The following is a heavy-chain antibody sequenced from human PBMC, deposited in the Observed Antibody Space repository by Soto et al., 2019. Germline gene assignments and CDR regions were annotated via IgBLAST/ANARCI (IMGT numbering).Heavy chain of an antibody. J-gene: IGHJ6*02. CDR2: IKQDGSEE. D-gene: IGHD3-10*01. V-gene: IGHV3-7*01. CDR3: AGLASSRRGWDV. Sequence: EVQLVESGGGLVQPGGSLRLSCVDSGFTFSSYWMSWVRQAPVKGLEWVGNIKQDGSEEKYVDSVKGRFTISRDNAKNSMYLQMNSLRAEDTAVYYCAGLASSRRGWDVWGQGTTVVVSS. CDR1: GFTFSSYW.